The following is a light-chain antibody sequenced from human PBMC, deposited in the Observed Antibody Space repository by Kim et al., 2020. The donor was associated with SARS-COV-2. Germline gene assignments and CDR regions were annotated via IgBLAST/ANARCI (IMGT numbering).Light chain of an antibody. CDR3: QSCDSSTVV. CDR1: SGGIASNY. Sequence: GKQIPLSCPRSSGGIASNYVQWYQQRPGSAPATVIYEDNQRPSGVPDRFSGSIDSSSNSASLTISGLKTEDEADYYCQSCDSSTVVFGGGTQLTVL. J-gene: IGLJ2*01. V-gene: IGLV6-57*03. CDR2: EDN.